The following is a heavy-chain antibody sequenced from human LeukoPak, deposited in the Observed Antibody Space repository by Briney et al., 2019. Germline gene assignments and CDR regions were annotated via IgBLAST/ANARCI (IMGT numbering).Heavy chain of an antibody. D-gene: IGHD2-15*01. CDR1: GFTFSGSA. CDR3: SASLKTYCSGGKCHSDYYYYGMDV. Sequence: AGGSLRLSCAASGFTFSGSAIHCVRQASGKGLEWVGRIRSKANSYATAYAASVEGRFTISRDDSRNMAFLQMNALKTEDSAVYYCSASLKTYCSGGKCHSDYYYYGMDVWGQGTTVSVSS. CDR2: IRSKANSYAT. J-gene: IGHJ6*02. V-gene: IGHV3-73*01.